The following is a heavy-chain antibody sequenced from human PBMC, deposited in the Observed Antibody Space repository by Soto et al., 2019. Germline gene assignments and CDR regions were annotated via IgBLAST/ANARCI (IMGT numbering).Heavy chain of an antibody. CDR1: GGSISSGGYY. CDR2: IYYSGST. CDR3: ARDRDKNYDY. V-gene: IGHV4-31*03. Sequence: SETLSLTCTVSGGSISSGGYYWGWIRQHPGKGLEWIGYIYYSGSTYYNPSLKSRVTISVDTSKNQFSLKLSSVTAADTAVYYCARDRDKNYDYWGQGTLVTVSS. J-gene: IGHJ4*02. D-gene: IGHD3-10*01.